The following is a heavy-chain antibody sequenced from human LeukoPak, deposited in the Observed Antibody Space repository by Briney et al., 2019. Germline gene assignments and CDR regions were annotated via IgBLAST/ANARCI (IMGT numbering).Heavy chain of an antibody. Sequence: GGSLRLSCAASGFTFSSYEMNWVRQAPGKGLEWVSYISSSGSTIYYADSVKGRFTISRDNAKNSLYLQMNSLRAEDTAVYYCATPPRFSYYYYCMDVWGKGTTVTVSS. CDR3: ATPPRFSYYYYCMDV. J-gene: IGHJ6*03. D-gene: IGHD3-10*01. CDR1: GFTFSSYE. CDR2: ISSSGSTI. V-gene: IGHV3-48*03.